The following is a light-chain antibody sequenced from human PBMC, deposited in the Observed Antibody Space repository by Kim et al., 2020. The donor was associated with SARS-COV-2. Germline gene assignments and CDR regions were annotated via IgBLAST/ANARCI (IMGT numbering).Light chain of an antibody. CDR3: HHRQT. V-gene: IGKV1-5*01. J-gene: IGKJ1*01. CDR2: DGS. Sequence: DIQMTQSPSTLSASVGDRVTLTCRASQSVSRWLAWYQQKPGKAPKLLIYDGSNLQSGVPSRFSGSGSGTEFTLTISGLQPDDFAIYYCHHRQTFGQGTKVDIK. CDR1: QSVSRW.